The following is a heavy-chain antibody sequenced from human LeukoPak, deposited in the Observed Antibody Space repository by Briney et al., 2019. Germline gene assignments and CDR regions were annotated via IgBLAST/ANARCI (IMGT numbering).Heavy chain of an antibody. V-gene: IGHV1-69*04. CDR2: IIPILGIA. J-gene: IGHJ6*02. Sequence: GASVKVSCKASGGTFSSYAISWVRQAPGQGLEWMGRIIPILGIANYAQKFQGRVTITADKSTSTAYMGLSSLRSEDTAVYYCASPLYSNYGVYYYGMDVWGQGTTVTVSS. D-gene: IGHD4-11*01. CDR3: ASPLYSNYGVYYYGMDV. CDR1: GGTFSSYA.